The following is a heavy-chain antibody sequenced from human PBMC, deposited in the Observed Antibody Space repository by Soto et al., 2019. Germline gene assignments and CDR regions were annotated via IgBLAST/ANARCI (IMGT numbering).Heavy chain of an antibody. J-gene: IGHJ4*02. D-gene: IGHD3-10*01. CDR1: GYTFTRSL. Sequence: QVHLEQSGAEVKKPGASVKVSCKASGYTFTRSLMHWVRQAPGQSLEWMGWINIGTGDTKISQRFQGRVSFAGDTSASTAYMELSSLRSEDTAVYYCARSQNYGSGAYSDYWGQGTLVTISS. CDR3: ARSQNYGSGAYSDY. CDR2: INIGTGDT. V-gene: IGHV1-3*04.